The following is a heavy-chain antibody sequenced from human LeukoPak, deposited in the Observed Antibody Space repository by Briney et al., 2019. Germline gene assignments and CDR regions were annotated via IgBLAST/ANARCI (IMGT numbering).Heavy chain of an antibody. V-gene: IGHV1-3*01. Sequence: ASVKVSCKASGYTFTSYAMLWVRQAPGQRLEWMGWINAGNGNTKYSQRFQGRVTITRDTSASTAYMELSSLRSEDTAVYYCARESVPGGWFDPWGQGTLVTVSS. CDR3: ARESVPGGWFDP. CDR2: INAGNGNT. CDR1: GYTFTSYA. D-gene: IGHD3-10*01. J-gene: IGHJ5*02.